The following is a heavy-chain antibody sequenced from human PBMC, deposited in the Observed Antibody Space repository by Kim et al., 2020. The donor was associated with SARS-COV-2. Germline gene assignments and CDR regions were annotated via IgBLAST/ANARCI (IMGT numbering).Heavy chain of an antibody. CDR1: GFTFSSYW. V-gene: IGHV3-74*01. Sequence: GGSLRLSCAASGFTFSSYWMHWVRQAPGKGLVWVSRINSDGSSTTYADSVKGRFTISRDNAKNTLYLQMNSLRAEDTAVYYCARYSSGWYYFDSWGQGTLVTVSS. D-gene: IGHD6-19*01. J-gene: IGHJ4*02. CDR2: INSDGSST. CDR3: ARYSSGWYYFDS.